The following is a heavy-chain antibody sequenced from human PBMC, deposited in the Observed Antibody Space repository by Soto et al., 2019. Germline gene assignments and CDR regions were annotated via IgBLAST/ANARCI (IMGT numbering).Heavy chain of an antibody. Sequence: GGSLRLSCAASGFTFSSYSMNWVRQAPGKGLEWVSSISSSSSYIYYADSVKGRFTISRDNAKNSLYLQMNSLRAEDTAVYYCARGFWSGTASDYWGQGTLVTVSS. CDR2: ISSSSSYI. CDR3: ARGFWSGTASDY. J-gene: IGHJ4*02. CDR1: GFTFSSYS. D-gene: IGHD3-3*01. V-gene: IGHV3-21*01.